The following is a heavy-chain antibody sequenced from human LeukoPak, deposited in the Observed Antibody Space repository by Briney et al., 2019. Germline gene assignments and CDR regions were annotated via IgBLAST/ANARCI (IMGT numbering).Heavy chain of an antibody. J-gene: IGHJ5*02. V-gene: IGHV1-69*06. CDR3: AVLEGDIVVVPAANRWFGP. CDR1: GYTFTSYG. Sequence: ASVKVSCKASGYTFTSYGISWVRQAPGQGLEWMGGIIPIFGTANYAQKFQGRVTITADKSTSTAYMELSSLRSEDTAVYYCAVLEGDIVVVPAANRWFGPWGQGTLVTVSS. D-gene: IGHD2-2*01. CDR2: IIPIFGTA.